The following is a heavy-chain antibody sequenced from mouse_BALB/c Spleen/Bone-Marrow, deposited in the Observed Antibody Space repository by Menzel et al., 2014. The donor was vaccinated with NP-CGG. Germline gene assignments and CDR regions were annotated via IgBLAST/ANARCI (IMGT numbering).Heavy chain of an antibody. CDR2: ISSGGSYT. D-gene: IGHD1-1*01. Sequence: EVQVVESGGGLVKPGGSLKLSCAASGFTFSSYAMSWVRQTPEKRLEWVATISSGGSYTYYPDSVKGRFTISRDDAKNTLYLQMSSLRSVDTAMYYCARHITTVVADYWGQGTTLTVSS. CDR3: ARHITTVVADY. CDR1: GFTFSSYA. V-gene: IGHV5-9-3*01. J-gene: IGHJ2*01.